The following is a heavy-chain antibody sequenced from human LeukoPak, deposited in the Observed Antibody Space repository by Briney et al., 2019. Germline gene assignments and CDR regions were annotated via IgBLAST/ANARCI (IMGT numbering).Heavy chain of an antibody. Sequence: GASVTLSCKASGGTLSSYAISWVRLAPGQGLEWMGGIVPIFGTANYAQQFQGRITITADESTSTAYMELSSLRSEDTAVYYCAKMDRVDSGGYYVGYWGQGTLVTVSS. CDR1: GGTLSSYA. J-gene: IGHJ4*02. D-gene: IGHD1-26*01. CDR2: IVPIFGTA. CDR3: AKMDRVDSGGYYVGY. V-gene: IGHV1-69*13.